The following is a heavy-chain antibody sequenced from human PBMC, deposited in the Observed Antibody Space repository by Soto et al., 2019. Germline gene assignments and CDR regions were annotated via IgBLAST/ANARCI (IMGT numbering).Heavy chain of an antibody. CDR2: IWYDGSNK. CDR3: XXDXXDXRFLEWSYYFDY. D-gene: IGHD3-3*01. J-gene: IGHJ4*02. Sequence: PGGSLRLSCEASGFTFSYYWMHWVRQAPGKGLEWVAVIWYDGSNKYYADSVKGRFTISRDNSKNTLYLQLNSLRAEDTAVYYXXXDXXDXRFLEWSYYFDYWGQGTLVTVSS. CDR1: GFTFSYYW. V-gene: IGHV3-33*08.